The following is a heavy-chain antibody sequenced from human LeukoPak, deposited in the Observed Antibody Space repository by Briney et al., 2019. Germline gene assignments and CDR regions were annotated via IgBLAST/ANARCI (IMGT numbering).Heavy chain of an antibody. CDR3: ARDQRVTGRLDIDY. CDR1: GFTFSDLG. J-gene: IGHJ4*02. CDR2: IRYDGSTR. V-gene: IGHV3-30*02. D-gene: IGHD6-6*01. Sequence: GESLRLSCAASGFTFSDLGMHWVRQAPGKGLEWVAFIRYDGSTRSYADSVKGRFTISRDNAKNTLYLQMNNLRAEDTAMYYCARDQRVTGRLDIDYWGQGTLVIVSS.